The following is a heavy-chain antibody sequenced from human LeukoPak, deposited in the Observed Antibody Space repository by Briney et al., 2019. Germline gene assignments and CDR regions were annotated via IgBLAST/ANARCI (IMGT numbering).Heavy chain of an antibody. CDR1: GFTFSSYS. CDR3: ARDLYSSSWYDAFDI. V-gene: IGHV3-48*04. J-gene: IGHJ3*02. Sequence: PGGSLRLSCAASGFTFSSYSMNWVRQAPGKGLEWVSYISSSSSTIYYADSVKGRFTISRDNAKNSLYLQMNSLRAEDTAVYYCARDLYSSSWYDAFDIWGQGTMVTVSS. D-gene: IGHD6-13*01. CDR2: ISSSSSTI.